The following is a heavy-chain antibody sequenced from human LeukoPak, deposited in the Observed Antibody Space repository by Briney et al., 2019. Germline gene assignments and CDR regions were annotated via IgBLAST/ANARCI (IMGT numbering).Heavy chain of an antibody. D-gene: IGHD3/OR15-3a*01. Sequence: GASVKVSCKASGYTITGYYMHWVRQAPGQGLEWMGWINPNSGGTNYAQKFQGRVTMTRDTSINTAYMELSSLRSEDTAVYYCARALSWTTDSYYYMDVWGKGTTVTVSS. CDR1: GYTITGYY. V-gene: IGHV1-2*02. CDR3: ARALSWTTDSYYYMDV. J-gene: IGHJ6*03. CDR2: INPNSGGT.